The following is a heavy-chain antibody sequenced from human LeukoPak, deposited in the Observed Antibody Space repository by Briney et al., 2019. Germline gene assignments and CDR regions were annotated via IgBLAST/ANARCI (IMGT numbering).Heavy chain of an antibody. CDR3: ARDREDDFDY. CDR1: GGSISSSSYY. Sequence: SETLSLTCTVSGGSISSSSYYWGWIRQPPGKGLEWIGSIYYSGSTYYNPSLKSRVTISVDTSKNQFSLKLSSVTAADTAVYYCARDREDDFDYWGQGTLVTVSS. J-gene: IGHJ4*02. V-gene: IGHV4-39*07. D-gene: IGHD1-26*01. CDR2: IYYSGST.